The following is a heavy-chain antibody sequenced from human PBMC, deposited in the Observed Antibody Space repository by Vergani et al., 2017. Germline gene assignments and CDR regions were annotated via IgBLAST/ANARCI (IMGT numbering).Heavy chain of an antibody. V-gene: IGHV1-18*01. Sequence: QVQLVQSGAEVKKPGASVKVSCKASGYTFTSYGISWVRQAPGQGLEWMGWISAYNGNTNYAQKLQGRVTMTTDTSTSTAYMELRSLRSDATAVYYCAREAYCGGDCYSRDYYYYGMDVWGQXP. CDR2: ISAYNGNT. CDR1: GYTFTSYG. CDR3: AREAYCGGDCYSRDYYYYGMDV. J-gene: IGHJ6*02. D-gene: IGHD2-21*02.